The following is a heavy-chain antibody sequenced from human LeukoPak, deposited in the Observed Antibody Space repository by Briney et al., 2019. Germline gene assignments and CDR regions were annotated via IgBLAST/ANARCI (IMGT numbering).Heavy chain of an antibody. D-gene: IGHD1-14*01. V-gene: IGHV4-4*02. CDR3: AREILGGFNPGAY. Sequence: SESLSLTCTVSLDSTTSNFWSWVRQPPGKGLEWIGEIHRSGSPNYNPSLQSRVTISIDRSRNQIALELSSVTAADTAVYYCAREILGGFNPGAYWGQSTLTTVSS. J-gene: IGHJ4*01. CDR1: LDSTTSNF. CDR2: IHRSGSP.